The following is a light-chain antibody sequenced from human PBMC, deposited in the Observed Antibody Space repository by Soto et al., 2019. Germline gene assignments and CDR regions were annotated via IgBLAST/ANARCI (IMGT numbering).Light chain of an antibody. CDR1: SSNLGGHT. CDR3: ATWDDSLNGFYV. CDR2: NNN. V-gene: IGLV1-44*01. J-gene: IGLJ1*01. Sequence: QSVLTQPPSASGPPGQRVTISCSGSSSNLGGHTVNWYQQLPGTAPKLLIYNNNQRPSGVPDRFSGSKSGTSASLAISGLQSEDEADYYCATWDDSLNGFYVFGTGTKLTVL.